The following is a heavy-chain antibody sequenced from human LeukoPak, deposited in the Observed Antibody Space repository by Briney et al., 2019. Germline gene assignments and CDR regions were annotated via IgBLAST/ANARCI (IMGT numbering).Heavy chain of an antibody. CDR2: ISSSSSTI. D-gene: IGHD6-13*01. J-gene: IGHJ4*02. V-gene: IGHV3-48*01. Sequence: GGSLRLSCAASGFTFSSYSMNWVRQAPGKGLEGVSYISSSSSTIYYADSVKGRFTISRDNAKNSLYLQMNSLRAEDTSVYYCARDKGLAAAGTFDYWGQGTLVTVSS. CDR3: ARDKGLAAAGTFDY. CDR1: GFTFSSYS.